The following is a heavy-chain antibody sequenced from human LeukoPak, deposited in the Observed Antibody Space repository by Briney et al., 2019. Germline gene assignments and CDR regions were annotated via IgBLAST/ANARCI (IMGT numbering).Heavy chain of an antibody. Sequence: GGSLRLSCAASVFSFSTYSMNWVRQAPGKGLQWVSYISSGSSAIYYTDSVKGRFTITREDAKNSVYLQMNSLRTEDTAVYYCGTGDPRFDYWGQGILVTVSS. CDR2: ISSGSSAI. J-gene: IGHJ4*02. CDR1: VFSFSTYS. CDR3: GTGDPRFDY. D-gene: IGHD7-27*01. V-gene: IGHV3-48*01.